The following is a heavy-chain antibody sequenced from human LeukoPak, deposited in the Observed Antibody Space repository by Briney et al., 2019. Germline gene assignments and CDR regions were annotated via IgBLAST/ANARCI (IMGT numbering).Heavy chain of an antibody. CDR2: INPSGGST. D-gene: IGHD3-22*01. CDR1: GYTFTSYY. CDR3: ARDQYYYDSSGYYGIYDY. Sequence: ASVKVSCKASGYTFTSYYMHWVRQAPGQGLEWVGIINPSGGSTSYAQKFQGRVTMTRDMSTSTVYMELSSLRSEDTAVYYCARDQYYYDSSGYYGIYDYWGQGTLVTVSS. J-gene: IGHJ4*02. V-gene: IGHV1-46*01.